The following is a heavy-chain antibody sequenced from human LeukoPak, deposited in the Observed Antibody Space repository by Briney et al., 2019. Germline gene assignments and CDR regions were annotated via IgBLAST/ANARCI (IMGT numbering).Heavy chain of an antibody. D-gene: IGHD5-24*01. Sequence: PSETLSLTCTVSGGSMSSYYWSWIRQPPGKGLEWSGYIYYSGSTKYNPSLKSRVTISVDTSKNQFSLKLSSVTAADTAVYCARGARAGYNLDPFDYWGQGTLVTVSS. J-gene: IGHJ4*02. CDR2: IYYSGST. CDR3: ARGARAGYNLDPFDY. CDR1: GGSMSSYY. V-gene: IGHV4-59*08.